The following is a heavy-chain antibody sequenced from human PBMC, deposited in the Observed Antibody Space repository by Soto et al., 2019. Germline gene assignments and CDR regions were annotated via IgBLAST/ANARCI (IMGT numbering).Heavy chain of an antibody. CDR3: ARPSSYGSDYYLDR. D-gene: IGHD1-26*01. J-gene: IGHJ6*03. Sequence: GASVTVSCKASGDTFTRHGLTWVRQAPGQQPEGMGWITGGSGNTHYAQKFQGRVSMNTDTSTSKDSMELWSLRSDDTAVYYCARPSSYGSDYYLDRWG. CDR1: GDTFTRHG. CDR2: ITGGSGNT. V-gene: IGHV1-18*04.